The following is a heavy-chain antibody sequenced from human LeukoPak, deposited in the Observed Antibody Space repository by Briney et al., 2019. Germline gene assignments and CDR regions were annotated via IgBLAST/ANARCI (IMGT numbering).Heavy chain of an antibody. J-gene: IGHJ4*02. CDR3: ARGNQQLPRSTPDY. Sequence: GGSLRLSCAVSGFTFSSSWMHWVRQAPGKGLVWVSHIKTDGSTTAYADSVKGRFTISRDNAKNTLYLQMNSLRAEDTGVYYCARGNQQLPRSTPDYWGQRTLVTVSS. CDR1: GFTFSSSW. CDR2: IKTDGSTT. V-gene: IGHV3-74*01. D-gene: IGHD2-2*01.